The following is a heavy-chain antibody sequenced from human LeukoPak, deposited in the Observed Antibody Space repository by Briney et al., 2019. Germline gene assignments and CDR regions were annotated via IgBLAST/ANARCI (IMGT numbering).Heavy chain of an antibody. CDR3: AKDRSSGWVFDY. J-gene: IGHJ4*02. Sequence: GGSLRLSCAASGFTFSDFAMNWVRQAPGKGLEWVTAISGNGGSTYYADSVKGRFSISRDNSKNTLFLQMNSPTAEDTGVYYCAKDRSSGWVFDYWGQGTLVTVSS. D-gene: IGHD6-19*01. V-gene: IGHV3-23*01. CDR1: GFTFSDFA. CDR2: ISGNGGST.